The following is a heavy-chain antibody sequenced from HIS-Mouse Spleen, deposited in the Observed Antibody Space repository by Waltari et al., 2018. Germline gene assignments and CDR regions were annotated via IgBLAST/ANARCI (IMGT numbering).Heavy chain of an antibody. CDR3: AREIPYSSSWYDWYFDL. J-gene: IGHJ2*01. D-gene: IGHD6-13*01. V-gene: IGHV4-39*07. Sequence: QLQLQESGPGLVKPSETLSLTCTVSGGSISSSRYYWGWIRQPQRKGLEWIGSIYYSGSTYYNPSLKSRVTISVDTSKNQFSLKLSSVTAADTAVYYCAREIPYSSSWYDWYFDLWGRGTLVTVSS. CDR2: IYYSGST. CDR1: GGSISSSRYY.